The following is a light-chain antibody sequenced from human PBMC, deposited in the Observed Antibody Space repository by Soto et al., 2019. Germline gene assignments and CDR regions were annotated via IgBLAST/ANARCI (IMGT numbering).Light chain of an antibody. CDR3: QQYGTSTWT. Sequence: DFVMTQAPDSLAVSLGERATVNCKSSQSVLYNSNNKNHLGWFQQKPGHPPKLIIYGAFNRATGIPDRFSGSGSGTEFTLTISRLEPEDFAVDYCQQYGTSTWTFGQGTKVDIK. CDR1: QSVLYNSNNKNH. CDR2: GAF. J-gene: IGKJ1*01. V-gene: IGKV4-1*01.